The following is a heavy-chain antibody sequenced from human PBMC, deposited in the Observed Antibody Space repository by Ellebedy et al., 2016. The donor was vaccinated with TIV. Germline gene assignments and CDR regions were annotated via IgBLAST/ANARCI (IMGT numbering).Heavy chain of an antibody. Sequence: GGSLRLSCAASGFTFSSYAMHWVRQAPGKGLEWVAVISYDGSNKYYADSVKGRFTISRDNSKNTLYLQMNSLRAEDTAVYYCARDFLTLVGATAGWFDYWGQGTLVTVSS. CDR1: GFTFSSYA. V-gene: IGHV3-30-3*01. J-gene: IGHJ4*02. CDR2: ISYDGSNK. D-gene: IGHD1-26*01. CDR3: ARDFLTLVGATAGWFDY.